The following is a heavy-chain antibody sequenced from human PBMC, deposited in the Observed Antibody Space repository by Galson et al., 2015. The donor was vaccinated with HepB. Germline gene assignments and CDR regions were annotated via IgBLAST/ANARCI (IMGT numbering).Heavy chain of an antibody. J-gene: IGHJ4*02. CDR1: GFTFGDYY. CDR3: ASYSRGWRMFDY. CDR2: ISSSGSTI. Sequence: SLRLSCAASGFTFGDYYMSWIRQAPGKGLEWVSYISSSGSTIYYADSVKGRFTISRDNAKNSLYLQMNSLRAEDTAVYYCASYSRGWRMFDYWGQGTLVTVSS. V-gene: IGHV3-11*01. D-gene: IGHD6-19*01.